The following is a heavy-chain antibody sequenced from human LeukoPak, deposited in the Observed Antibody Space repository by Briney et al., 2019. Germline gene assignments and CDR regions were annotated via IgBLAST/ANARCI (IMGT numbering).Heavy chain of an antibody. Sequence: GGSLRLSCAASGFTFSSYEMNWVRQAPGKGLEWVSYVSSSGSTIYYADSVKGRFTISRDNAKNSLHLQMNSLRAEDTAVYYCARDLGDDYVWGSYRPEYFQHWGQGTLVTVSS. V-gene: IGHV3-48*03. CDR1: GFTFSSYE. D-gene: IGHD3-16*02. CDR3: ARDLGDDYVWGSYRPEYFQH. CDR2: VSSSGSTI. J-gene: IGHJ1*01.